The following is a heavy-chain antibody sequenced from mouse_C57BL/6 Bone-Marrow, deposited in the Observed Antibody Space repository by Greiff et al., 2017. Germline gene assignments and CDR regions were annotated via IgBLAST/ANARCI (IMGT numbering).Heavy chain of an antibody. D-gene: IGHD1-1*01. CDR2: ISSGGSYT. CDR3: AGRGGLLRYWYFDV. CDR1: GFTFSSYG. V-gene: IGHV5-6*01. J-gene: IGHJ1*03. Sequence: EVQVVESGGDLVKPGGSLKLSCAASGFTFSSYGMSWVRQTPDKRLEWVATISSGGSYTYYPDSVKGRFTISRDNAKNTLYLQMSSLKSEDTAMYYCAGRGGLLRYWYFDVWGTGTTVTVSS.